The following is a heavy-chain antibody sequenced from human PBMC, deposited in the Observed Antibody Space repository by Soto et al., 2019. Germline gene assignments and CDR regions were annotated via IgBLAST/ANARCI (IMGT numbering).Heavy chain of an antibody. V-gene: IGHV3-53*01. CDR3: ARDQTWLRPYYDYYGMDD. CDR1: GFTVSSNY. Sequence: EVQLVESGGGLIQPGGSLRLSCAASGFTVSSNYMSWVRQAPGKGLEWVSVIYSGGSTYYADSVKGRFTISRDNSKNTLYLQMNSLRADDMAVYYCARDQTWLRPYYDYYGMDDWGQGTTVTVSS. D-gene: IGHD5-12*01. CDR2: IYSGGST. J-gene: IGHJ6*02.